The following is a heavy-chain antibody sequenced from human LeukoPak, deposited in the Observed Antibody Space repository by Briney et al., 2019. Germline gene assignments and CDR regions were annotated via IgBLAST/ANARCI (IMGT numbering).Heavy chain of an antibody. CDR2: INPSGGST. CDR3: ARDLGDYDSSGYYHFDY. CDR1: GYTFTSYY. V-gene: IGHV1-46*01. D-gene: IGHD3-22*01. J-gene: IGHJ4*02. Sequence: ASVKVSCKASGYTFTSYYMHWVRQAPGQGPEWMGIINPSGGSTSYAQKFQGRVTMTRDTSTSTVYMELSSLRSEDTAVFYCARDLGDYDSSGYYHFDYWGQGTLVTVSS.